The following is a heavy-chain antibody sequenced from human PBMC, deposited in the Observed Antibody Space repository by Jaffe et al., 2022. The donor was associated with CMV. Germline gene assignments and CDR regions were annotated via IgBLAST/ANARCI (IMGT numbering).Heavy chain of an antibody. D-gene: IGHD1-26*01. CDR1: GFTVSRNY. CDR2: IYSGGAT. CDR3: ARDRGDY. V-gene: IGHV3-66*01. Sequence: EVQLVESGGGLVQPGGSLRLSCAASGFTVSRNYIRWVRQAPGKGLEWVSVIYSGGATHYGDSMKDRFTISRDNSKNTVYLQMNSLRADDTAVYYCARDRGDYWGQGTLVTVSS. J-gene: IGHJ4*02.